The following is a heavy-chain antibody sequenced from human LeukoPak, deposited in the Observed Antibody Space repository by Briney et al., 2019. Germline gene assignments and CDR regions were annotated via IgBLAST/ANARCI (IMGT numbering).Heavy chain of an antibody. J-gene: IGHJ3*02. V-gene: IGHV3-7*01. CDR3: AKPEGSDYYYPPSDAFDI. CDR1: KFYFSTYD. D-gene: IGHD4-17*01. Sequence: GGSLRLSCTASKFYFSTYDMNWVRQAPGKGLEWVANIKYDGSEKYYVDSVKGRFTISRDNAKNSLYLQMNSLRAEDTAIYYCAKPEGSDYYYPPSDAFDIWGQGTMVTVSS. CDR2: IKYDGSEK.